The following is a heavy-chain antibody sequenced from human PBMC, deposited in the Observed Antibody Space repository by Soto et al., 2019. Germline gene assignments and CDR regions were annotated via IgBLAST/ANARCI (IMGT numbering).Heavy chain of an antibody. D-gene: IGHD3-10*01. CDR3: TSHSPEDMIRK. CDR1: GFTFSGSS. CDR2: IRNKANSYAT. V-gene: IGHV3-73*02. J-gene: IGHJ4*02. Sequence: EVQLVESGGGLVQPGGSLKLSCAASGFTFSGSSMHWVRQASGKGLEWVGRIRNKANSYATAYAASVKGRFTISREDSKNTAYLQMNSLKPEDTAVYYCTSHSPEDMIRKWGQGTLVTVAS.